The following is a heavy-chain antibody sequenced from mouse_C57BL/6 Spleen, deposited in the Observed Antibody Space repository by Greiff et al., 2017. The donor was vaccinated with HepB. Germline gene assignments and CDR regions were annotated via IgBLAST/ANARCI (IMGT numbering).Heavy chain of an antibody. J-gene: IGHJ2*01. Sequence: VMLVESGPGLVAPSQSLSITCTVSGFSLTSYAISWVRQPPGKGLEWLGVIWTGGGTNYTSALKSRLSISKDNSKSQVFLKMNSLQTDDTARYYCARIYYDYVVYYFDYWGQGTTLTVSS. V-gene: IGHV2-9-1*01. D-gene: IGHD2-4*01. CDR3: ARIYYDYVVYYFDY. CDR2: IWTGGGT. CDR1: GFSLTSYA.